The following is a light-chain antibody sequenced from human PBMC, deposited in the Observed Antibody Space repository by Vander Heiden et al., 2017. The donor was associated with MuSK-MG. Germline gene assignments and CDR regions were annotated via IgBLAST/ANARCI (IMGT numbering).Light chain of an antibody. V-gene: IGKV4-1*01. J-gene: IGKJ2*01. CDR1: QNVLYSSNNKNY. Sequence: DIVMTQSPDSLAVSLGERATINCKSSQNVLYSSNNKNYLAWYQQKPGQPPKLLIYWASTRESGVPDLFSGSGSGTDFTLTISSLQAEDVAVYYCQQYYSTPYTFGQGTKLEIK. CDR3: QQYYSTPYT. CDR2: WAS.